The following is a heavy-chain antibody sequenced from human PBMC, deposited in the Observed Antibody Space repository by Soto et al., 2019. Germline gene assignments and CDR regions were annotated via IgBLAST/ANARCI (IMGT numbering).Heavy chain of an antibody. J-gene: IGHJ4*02. V-gene: IGHV1-46*03. CDR2: INPSGGYT. CDR3: ARGGSLVVVTAPFDY. D-gene: IGHD2-21*02. CDR1: DYTFSNYG. Sequence: GASVKVSCKTSDYTFSNYGISWVRQAPGQGLEWMGVINPSGGYTTYGQRFLGRLSMTRDTSTNTVYMELSGLRFEDTAVYYCARGGSLVVVTAPFDYWGQGSLVTVSS.